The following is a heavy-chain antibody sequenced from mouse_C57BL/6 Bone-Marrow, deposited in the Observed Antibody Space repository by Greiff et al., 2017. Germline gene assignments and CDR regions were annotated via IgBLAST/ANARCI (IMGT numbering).Heavy chain of an antibody. V-gene: IGHV5-6*01. CDR1: GFTFSSYG. CDR2: ISSGGSYT. Sequence: EVQVVESGGDLVKPGGSLKLSCAASGFTFSSYGMSWVRQTPDKRLEWVATISSGGSYTYYPDSVKGRFTISRDNAKNTLYLQMSRLKSEDTAMYYCARHYVYDEYYSMDYWGQGTSVTVSS. CDR3: ARHYVYDEYYSMDY. D-gene: IGHD2-2*01. J-gene: IGHJ4*01.